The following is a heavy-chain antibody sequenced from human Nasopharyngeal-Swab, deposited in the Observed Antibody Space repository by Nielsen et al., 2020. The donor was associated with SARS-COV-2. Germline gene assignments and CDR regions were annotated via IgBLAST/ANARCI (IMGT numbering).Heavy chain of an antibody. CDR1: GYTFTSYD. CDR2: MNTNSGNT. Sequence: ASVKVSCKASGYTFTSYDINWVRQATGQGLEWMGWMNTNSGNTGYAQKFQGRVTMTRNTSISTAYMELRSLRSEDTAVYYCARGGGSTSNWAFDICGQGTMVTVSS. J-gene: IGHJ3*02. V-gene: IGHV1-8*01. CDR3: ARGGGSTSNWAFDI. D-gene: IGHD2-2*01.